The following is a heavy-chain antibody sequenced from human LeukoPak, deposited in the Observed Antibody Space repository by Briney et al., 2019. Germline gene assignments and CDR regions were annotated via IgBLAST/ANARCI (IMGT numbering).Heavy chain of an antibody. J-gene: IGHJ4*02. CDR3: AKGNGDYVLDY. V-gene: IGHV3-30*18. D-gene: IGHD4-17*01. CDR2: ISYDGSNK. Sequence: GGSLRLSCAASGFTFSSYGMHWVRQAPGKGLEWVAVISYDGSNKYYADSVKGRFTISRDNSKNTLYLQMNSLRAEDTAVYYCAKGNGDYVLDYWGQGTLVTVSS. CDR1: GFTFSSYG.